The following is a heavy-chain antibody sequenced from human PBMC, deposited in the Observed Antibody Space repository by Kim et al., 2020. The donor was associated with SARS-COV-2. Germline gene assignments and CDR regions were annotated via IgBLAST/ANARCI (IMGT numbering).Heavy chain of an antibody. CDR1: RFTSSPYW. CDR2: INGDGRTT. Sequence: GGSLRRSCAASRFTSSPYWMHWVRQAPGKGLEWVSRINGDGRTTNYADSVKGRFTISRDRDKNTLYLQMNSLRVGDTAVYYCTSAGARVGDDSPFERDDWGQGILVTVSS. V-gene: IGHV3-74*01. J-gene: IGHJ4*02. D-gene: IGHD1-26*01. CDR3: TSAGARVGDDSPFERDD.